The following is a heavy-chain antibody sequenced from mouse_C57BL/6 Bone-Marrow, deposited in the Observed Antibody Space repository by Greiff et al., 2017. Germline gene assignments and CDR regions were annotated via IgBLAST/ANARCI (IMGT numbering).Heavy chain of an antibody. V-gene: IGHV5-4*01. Sequence: EVQGVESGGGLVKPGGSLKLSCAASGFTFSSYAMSWVRQTPDKRLEWVATISDGGSYTYYPDNVKGRFTISRDNAKNNLYLQLSHLKSEDPAMYYCEREGDGYDGGGYYAMDYWGQGTSVTVSS. D-gene: IGHD2-2*01. CDR2: ISDGGSYT. CDR1: GFTFSSYA. CDR3: EREGDGYDGGGYYAMDY. J-gene: IGHJ4*01.